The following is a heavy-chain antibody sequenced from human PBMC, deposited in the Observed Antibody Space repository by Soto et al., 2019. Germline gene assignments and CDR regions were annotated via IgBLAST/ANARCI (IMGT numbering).Heavy chain of an antibody. CDR3: ASLRGLRFLEWLSNLRGAYYYYGMDV. Sequence: GGSLRLSCAASGFTFSSYGMHWVRQAPGKGLEWVAVIWYDGSNKYYADSVKGRFTISRDNSKNTLYLQMNSLRAEDTAVYYCASLRGLRFLEWLSNLRGAYYYYGMDVWGQGTTVTVSS. CDR1: GFTFSSYG. D-gene: IGHD3-3*01. CDR2: IWYDGSNK. V-gene: IGHV3-30*02. J-gene: IGHJ6*02.